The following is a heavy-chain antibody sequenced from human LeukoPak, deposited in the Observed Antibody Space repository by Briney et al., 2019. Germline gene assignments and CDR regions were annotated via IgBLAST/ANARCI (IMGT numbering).Heavy chain of an antibody. Sequence: PGGSVRLSCAASGFTFISYWMSWVRQAPGKGLEWVANIKQDGSEKYYVDSVKGRFTISRDNAKNSLYLQMNSLRAEDTAVYYCARCKWLDYWGQGTLVTVSS. D-gene: IGHD5-12*01. V-gene: IGHV3-7*01. CDR1: GFTFISYW. CDR3: ARCKWLDY. CDR2: IKQDGSEK. J-gene: IGHJ4*02.